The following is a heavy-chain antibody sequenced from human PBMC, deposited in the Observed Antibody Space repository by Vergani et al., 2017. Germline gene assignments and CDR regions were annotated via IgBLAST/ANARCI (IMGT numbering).Heavy chain of an antibody. Sequence: QVQLMQSGAEVKKPGSSVKVSCKASGGTFSSYTISWVRQAPGQGLEWMGRIIPILGIANYAQKFQGRVTITADKSTSTAYMELSSLRSEDTAVYYCARDLTNSYGMDVWGQGTTVTVSS. CDR1: GGTFSSYT. D-gene: IGHD1-1*01. V-gene: IGHV1-69*04. CDR2: IIPILGIA. CDR3: ARDLTNSYGMDV. J-gene: IGHJ6*02.